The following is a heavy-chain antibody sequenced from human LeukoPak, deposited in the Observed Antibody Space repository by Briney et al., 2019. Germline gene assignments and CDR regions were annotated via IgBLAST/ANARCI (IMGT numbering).Heavy chain of an antibody. V-gene: IGHV3-20*04. J-gene: IGHJ4*02. D-gene: IGHD1-20*01. CDR3: ARDITGTTGPAFDY. Sequence: GGSLRLSCAASGFTFDDYGMSWVRQDPGKGLEWVSGINWNGGSTGYADSVKGRFTISRDNAKNSLYLQMNSLRAEDTALYYCARDITGTTGPAFDYWGQGTLVTVSS. CDR1: GFTFDDYG. CDR2: INWNGGST.